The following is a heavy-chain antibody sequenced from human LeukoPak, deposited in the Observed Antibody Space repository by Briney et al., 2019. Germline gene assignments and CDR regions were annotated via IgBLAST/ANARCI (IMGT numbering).Heavy chain of an antibody. Sequence: SETLSLTCTVSGYSISSGYYWGWIRQPPGKGLEWIGSIYHSGSTYYNPSLKSRVTISVDTSKNQFSLKLSSVTAADTAVYYCARDLSPYYYDSSGYPYYYYYGMDVWGHGTTVTVSS. V-gene: IGHV4-38-2*02. J-gene: IGHJ6*02. CDR2: IYHSGST. CDR3: ARDLSPYYYDSSGYPYYYYYGMDV. CDR1: GYSISSGYY. D-gene: IGHD3-22*01.